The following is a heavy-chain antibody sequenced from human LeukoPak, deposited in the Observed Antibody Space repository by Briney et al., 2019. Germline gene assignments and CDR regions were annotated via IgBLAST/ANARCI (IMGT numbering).Heavy chain of an antibody. CDR3: AHSILGGSGWYGLFDY. Sequence: SGPTLVNPTQTLTLTCTFSGFSLSTSGVGVGWIRQPPGKALEWLALIYWNDDKRYSPSLKSRLIITKDTSKNQVVLTMTNKDPVDTATYYCAHSILGGSGWYGLFDYWGQGTLVTVSS. V-gene: IGHV2-5*01. CDR2: IYWNDDK. D-gene: IGHD6-19*01. CDR1: GFSLSTSGVG. J-gene: IGHJ4*02.